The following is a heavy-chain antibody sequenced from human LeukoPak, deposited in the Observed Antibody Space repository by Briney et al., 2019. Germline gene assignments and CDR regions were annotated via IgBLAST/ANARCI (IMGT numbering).Heavy chain of an antibody. J-gene: IGHJ4*02. CDR1: YGSISSFY. CDR2: IYTSGST. Sequence: SGTLSLTCTVSYGSISSFYWSWIRQPAGKGLEWIGRIYTSGSTNYNPSLQSRVTMSVDTSKNQFSLKLSSVTAADTAMYFCARDSVSRGFDYWGQGTLVTVSS. CDR3: ARDSVSRGFDY. V-gene: IGHV4-4*07. D-gene: IGHD3-10*01.